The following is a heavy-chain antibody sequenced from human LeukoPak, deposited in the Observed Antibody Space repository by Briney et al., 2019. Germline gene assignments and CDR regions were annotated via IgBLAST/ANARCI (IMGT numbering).Heavy chain of an antibody. V-gene: IGHV3-66*01. Sequence: GGSLRLSCAASEFSVGSNYMTWVRQAPGKGLEWVSLIYSGGSTYYADSVKGRFTISRDNSKNTLYLQMNSLRAEDTAVYYCAKDLLDSSGYYYDYWGQGTLVTVSS. CDR1: EFSVGSNY. CDR3: AKDLLDSSGYYYDY. D-gene: IGHD3-22*01. CDR2: IYSGGST. J-gene: IGHJ4*02.